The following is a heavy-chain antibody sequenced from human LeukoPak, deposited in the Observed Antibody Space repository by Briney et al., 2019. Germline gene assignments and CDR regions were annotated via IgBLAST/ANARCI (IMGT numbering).Heavy chain of an antibody. CDR2: IWSDATNR. Sequence: GGSLRLSCAASGFIFSHYGMHWVRQAPGKGLEWVAVIWSDATNRFYGDSVKGRFTISRDNSQNTVFLQMNSLRAEDTAIYYCARDAQGGFDYSNSLEYWGHGTLVTVSS. J-gene: IGHJ4*01. CDR3: ARDAQGGFDYSNSLEY. D-gene: IGHD4-11*01. V-gene: IGHV3-33*01. CDR1: GFIFSHYG.